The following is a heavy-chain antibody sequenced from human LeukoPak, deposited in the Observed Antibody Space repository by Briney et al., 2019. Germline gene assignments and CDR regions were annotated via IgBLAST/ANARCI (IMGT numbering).Heavy chain of an antibody. J-gene: IGHJ4*02. V-gene: IGHV3-21*01. Sequence: GGSLRLSCAASGLTFSSYSMNCVPKAPGMGLEWDSSISSSSSYIYYADTVKGRFTISRDNAKNSLYLQMNSLRAEDTAVYYCARASVLTLTNWGQGTLVTVSS. CDR1: GLTFSSYS. D-gene: IGHD3-9*01. CDR2: ISSSSSYI. CDR3: ARASVLTLTN.